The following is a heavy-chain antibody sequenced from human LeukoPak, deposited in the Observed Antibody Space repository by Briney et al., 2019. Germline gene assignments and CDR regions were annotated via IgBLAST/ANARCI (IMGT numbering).Heavy chain of an antibody. CDR2: IYYSGST. CDR3: ARDTGQYAPGTPGFTRFDP. V-gene: IGHV4-39*07. CDR1: GGSIRSSTDY. D-gene: IGHD3-10*01. J-gene: IGHJ5*02. Sequence: SETLSLTCTVSGGSIRSSTDYWGWIRQPPGKELEWIGSIYYSGSTYYNPSLKSRVTISVDTSKNQFSVKLSSVTAADTAVYYCARDTGQYAPGTPGFTRFDPWGQGTLVTVSS.